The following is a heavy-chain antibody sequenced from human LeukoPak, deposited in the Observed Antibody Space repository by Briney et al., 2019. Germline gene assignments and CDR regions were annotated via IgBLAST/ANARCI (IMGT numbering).Heavy chain of an antibody. J-gene: IGHJ4*02. D-gene: IGHD6-19*01. V-gene: IGHV1-69*05. CDR2: IIPIFGTA. CDR1: GGTFSSYA. CDR3: ARGISSGWRTDY. Sequence: GASVKVSCKASGGTFSSYAISWVRQAPGQGLEWMGGIIPIFGTANYAQKFQGRVTITTDESTSTAYMELSSLRSEDTAVYYCARGISSGWRTDYWGQGTLVTVSS.